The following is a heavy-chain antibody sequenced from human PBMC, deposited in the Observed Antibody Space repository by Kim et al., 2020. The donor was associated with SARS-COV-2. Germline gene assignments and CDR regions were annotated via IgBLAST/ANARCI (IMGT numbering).Heavy chain of an antibody. J-gene: IGHJ4*02. Sequence: AGSVIGKFTISRDDSKNTAYLQMNSLKTEDTAVYYCTRSTGYSSGWYYFDYWGQGTLVTVSS. CDR3: TRSTGYSSGWYYFDY. V-gene: IGHV3-73*01. D-gene: IGHD6-19*01.